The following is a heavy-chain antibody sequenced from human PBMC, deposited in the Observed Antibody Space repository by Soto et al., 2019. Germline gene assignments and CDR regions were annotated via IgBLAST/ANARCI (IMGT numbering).Heavy chain of an antibody. CDR1: GFTFSSQG. Sequence: QVQLVESGGGVVQPGWPLRLSCAASGFTFSSQGMHWVRQSPGKGLEWVAVISYDGNNKYYADSVKGRFTISRDNSKNTLHLQMNSLRAEDTAVYYCAKDQDGSGNYLTYYYYYGMDVWGQGTKVTVSS. V-gene: IGHV3-30*18. CDR2: ISYDGNNK. D-gene: IGHD3-10*01. J-gene: IGHJ6*02. CDR3: AKDQDGSGNYLTYYYYYGMDV.